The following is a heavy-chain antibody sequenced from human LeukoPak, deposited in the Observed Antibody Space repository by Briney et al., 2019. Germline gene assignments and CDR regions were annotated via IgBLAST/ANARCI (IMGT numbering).Heavy chain of an antibody. Sequence: SETLSLTCTVSGGSISTSSYYWGWIRQPPGKGLEWIGYIYYSGSTNYNPSLKSRVAISVDTSKNQFSLKLSSVTAADTAVYYCARAGNQLPDAGYFDYWGQGTLVTVSS. D-gene: IGHD2-2*01. CDR2: IYYSGST. J-gene: IGHJ4*02. CDR3: ARAGNQLPDAGYFDY. CDR1: GGSISTSSYY. V-gene: IGHV4-61*05.